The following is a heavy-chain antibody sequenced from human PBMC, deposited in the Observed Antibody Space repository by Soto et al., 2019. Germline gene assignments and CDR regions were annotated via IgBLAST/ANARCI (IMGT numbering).Heavy chain of an antibody. CDR1: GFTFSSYG. V-gene: IGHV3-30*18. CDR3: AKDSSAKKRGMDV. D-gene: IGHD3-10*01. CDR2: ISYDGSNK. J-gene: IGHJ6*02. Sequence: PGGSLRLSCAASGFTFSSYGMHWVRQAPGKGLEWVAVISYDGSNKYYADSVKGRFTISRDNSKNTLYLQMNSLRAEDTAVYYCAKDSSAKKRGMDVWGQGTTVTVSS.